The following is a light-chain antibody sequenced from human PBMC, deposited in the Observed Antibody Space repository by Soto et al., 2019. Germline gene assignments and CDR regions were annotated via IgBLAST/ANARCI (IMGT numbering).Light chain of an antibody. J-gene: IGLJ1*01. V-gene: IGLV1-40*01. CDR1: SSNIGAGYD. Sequence: QSVLTQPPSVSGAPGQRVTISCTGSSSNIGAGYDVHWYQHLPGTAPKLLIYGNNNRPSGVPERFSGSKSGTSASLAITGLQAEDEAEYYCQSYDSSLSGYVFGTGTKLTVL. CDR2: GNN. CDR3: QSYDSSLSGYV.